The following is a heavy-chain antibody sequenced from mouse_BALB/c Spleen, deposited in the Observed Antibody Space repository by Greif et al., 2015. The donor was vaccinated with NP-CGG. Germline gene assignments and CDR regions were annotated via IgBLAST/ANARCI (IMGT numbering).Heavy chain of an antibody. J-gene: IGHJ4*01. Sequence: VRLQQSGPELVKPGASVKMSCKASGYTFTSYVMHWVKQKPGQGLEWIGYINPYNDGTKYNEKFKGKATLTSDKSSSTAYMELSSLTSEDSEVYYCARGTTVVAPYYAMDYWGQGTSVTVSS. CDR3: ARGTTVVAPYYAMDY. D-gene: IGHD1-1*01. CDR2: INPYNDGT. CDR1: GYTFTSYV. V-gene: IGHV1-14*01.